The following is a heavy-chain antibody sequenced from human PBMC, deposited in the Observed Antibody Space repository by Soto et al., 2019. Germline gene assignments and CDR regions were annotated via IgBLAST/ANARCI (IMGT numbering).Heavy chain of an antibody. Sequence: GWSLRLSCEASGFTLRNYAMTWVRQAPGKGLEWVSLISANDVGTYYAESVKTRFTISTDQSRNTVYLQMDSLRADDTAIYYCAKAKNDYNWDNRPPFDYWGQGTLVTVS. CDR2: ISANDVGT. CDR3: AKAKNDYNWDNRPPFDY. D-gene: IGHD1-20*01. CDR1: GFTLRNYA. V-gene: IGHV3-23*01. J-gene: IGHJ4*02.